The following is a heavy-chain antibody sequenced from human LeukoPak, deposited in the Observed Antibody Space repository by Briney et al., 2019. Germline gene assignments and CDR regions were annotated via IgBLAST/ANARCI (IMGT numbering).Heavy chain of an antibody. J-gene: IGHJ4*02. CDR2: IRKNGGGK. D-gene: IGHD5-24*01. Sequence: GGSLRLSCEASGFTFSSYTGFWVRQAPGKGLEYVSNIRKNGGGKNYVNSVKGRFTISRDNARNSLFLQLNSLNVEDMAVYYCARENARDGPNFWGQGTLVTVSS. V-gene: IGHV3-64*01. CDR3: ARENARDGPNF. CDR1: GFTFSSYT.